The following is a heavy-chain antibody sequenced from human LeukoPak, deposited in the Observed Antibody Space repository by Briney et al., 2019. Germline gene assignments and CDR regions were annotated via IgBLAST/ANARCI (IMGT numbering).Heavy chain of an antibody. D-gene: IGHD2-2*01. Sequence: GGSLRLSCAASGFTFSSYAMSWVRQAPGKGLEWVSAISGSGGSTYYADSVKGRFAISRDNSKNTLYLQMHTLRAEDTAVYYCAKDLADFVSTIVPGDYWGQGTLVTVSS. CDR1: GFTFSSYA. CDR2: ISGSGGST. J-gene: IGHJ4*02. CDR3: AKDLADFVSTIVPGDY. V-gene: IGHV3-23*01.